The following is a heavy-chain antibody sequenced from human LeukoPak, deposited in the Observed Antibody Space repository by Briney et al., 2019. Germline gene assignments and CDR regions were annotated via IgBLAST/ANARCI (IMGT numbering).Heavy chain of an antibody. D-gene: IGHD3-9*01. CDR2: IYYSGST. V-gene: IGHV4-39*01. CDR1: GGSISSSSYY. Sequence: PETLSLTCTVSGGSISSSSYYWGWIRQPPGKGLEWIGSIYYSGSTYYNPSLKSRVTISVDTSKNQFSLKLSSVTAADTAVYYCARRTLRYFDWLLYPLFDYWGQGTLVTVSS. CDR3: ARRTLRYFDWLLYPLFDY. J-gene: IGHJ4*02.